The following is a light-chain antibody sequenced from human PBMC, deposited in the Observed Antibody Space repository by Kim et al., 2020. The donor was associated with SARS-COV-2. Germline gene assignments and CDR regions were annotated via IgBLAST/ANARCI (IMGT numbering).Light chain of an antibody. J-gene: IGLJ2*01. CDR2: YYS. CDR1: GIGSKS. V-gene: IGLV3-21*04. CDR3: QVWDSSSDHRVV. Sequence: PGKTARVSWGGNGIGSKSVHWYQRKSGQAPALVIYYYSDRPSGIPERFSGSNSGNTATLTISRVEAGDEADYYCQVWDSSSDHRVVFGGGTQLTVL.